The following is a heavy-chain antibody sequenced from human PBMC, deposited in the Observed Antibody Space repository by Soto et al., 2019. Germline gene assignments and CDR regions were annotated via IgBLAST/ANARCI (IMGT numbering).Heavy chain of an antibody. Sequence: ASVKVSCKASGYTFTSYGISWVRQAPGQGLEWMGWISAYNGNTKYAQKLQGRVTITRDTSTSTAYMELSRLSSEDTAVYYCARDILFDYWGQGTLVTVSS. V-gene: IGHV1-18*01. CDR2: ISAYNGNT. J-gene: IGHJ4*02. CDR3: ARDILFDY. D-gene: IGHD2-15*01. CDR1: GYTFTSYG.